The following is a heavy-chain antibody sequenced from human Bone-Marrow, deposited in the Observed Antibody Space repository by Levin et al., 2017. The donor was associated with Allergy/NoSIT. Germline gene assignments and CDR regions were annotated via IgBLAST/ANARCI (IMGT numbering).Heavy chain of an antibody. J-gene: IGHJ6*02. V-gene: IGHV1-8*01. D-gene: IGHD4-17*01. Sequence: PRASVKVSCKASGYTFTSYDINWVRQATGQGLEWMGWMNPNSGNTGYAQKFQGRVTMTRNTSISTAYMELSSLRSEDTAVYYCARLNTGPYYYYGMDVWGQGTTVTVSS. CDR3: ARLNTGPYYYYGMDV. CDR1: GYTFTSYD. CDR2: MNPNSGNT.